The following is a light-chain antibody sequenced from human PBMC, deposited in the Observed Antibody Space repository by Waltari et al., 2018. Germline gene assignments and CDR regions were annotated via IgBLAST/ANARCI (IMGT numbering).Light chain of an antibody. J-gene: IGLJ2*01. V-gene: IGLV1-40*01. CDR1: RPNSGAGNA. CDR3: QSFDSNLNGGVL. CDR2: GNT. Sequence: QSVLPQPPSVPGAPGQRVTISCTGSRPNSGAGNALHWSQHLPGTAPKLLIYGNTDRPSGVPDRFSGSKSGTSASLAITGLRAEDEANYYCQSFDSNLNGGVLFGGGTKLTVL.